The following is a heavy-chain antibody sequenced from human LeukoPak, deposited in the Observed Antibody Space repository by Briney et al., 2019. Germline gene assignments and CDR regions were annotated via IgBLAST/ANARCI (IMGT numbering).Heavy chain of an antibody. J-gene: IGHJ3*02. Sequence: PGGSLRLSCAASGFTFSSYAIHWVRQAPGKGLEWVAVISYDGSNKYYADSVKGRFTISRDNSKNTLYLQMNSLRAEDTAVYYCARALYCGGDCYESDAFDIWAQGTMVTVSS. CDR3: ARALYCGGDCYESDAFDI. V-gene: IGHV3-30*04. CDR2: ISYDGSNK. CDR1: GFTFSSYA. D-gene: IGHD2-21*02.